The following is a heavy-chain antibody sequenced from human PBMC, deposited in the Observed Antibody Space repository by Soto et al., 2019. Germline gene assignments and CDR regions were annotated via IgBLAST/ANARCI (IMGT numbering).Heavy chain of an antibody. CDR3: ASKYCSGGSCRNNWFDP. J-gene: IGHJ5*02. D-gene: IGHD2-15*01. Sequence: PSETLSLTCAVYGGSFSGYYWSWIRQPPGKGLEWIGEINHSGSTNYNPSLKSRVTISVDTSKNQFSLKLSSVTAADTAVYYCASKYCSGGSCRNNWFDPWGQGTLVTVSS. CDR2: INHSGST. V-gene: IGHV4-34*01. CDR1: GGSFSGYY.